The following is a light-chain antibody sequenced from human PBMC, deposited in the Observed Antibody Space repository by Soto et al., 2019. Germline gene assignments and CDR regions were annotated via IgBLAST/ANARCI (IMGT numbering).Light chain of an antibody. Sequence: DIQMTQSPPSVSASVGDRVTITCRSSQDVGKWLAWYQQKPRKAPTLLIHSASSLQSGVPPRYSGSGYGTDFTLTISSLQPEDFATYSCQQANSFPSTFGQWTRLEIK. CDR3: QQANSFPST. CDR1: QDVGKW. J-gene: IGKJ5*01. V-gene: IGKV1-12*01. CDR2: SAS.